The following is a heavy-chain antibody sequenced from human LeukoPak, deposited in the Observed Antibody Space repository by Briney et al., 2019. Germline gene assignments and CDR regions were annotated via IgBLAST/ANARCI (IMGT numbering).Heavy chain of an antibody. CDR1: GFTFSNAW. CDR2: IKSKTDGGTT. D-gene: IGHD1-26*01. CDR3: AQEAATVGGFDY. J-gene: IGHJ4*02. Sequence: GGSLRLSCAASGFTFSNAWMSWVRQAPGKGLEWVGRIKSKTDGGTTDYAAPVKGRFTISRDDSKNTLYLQMNSLRAEDTAVYYCAQEAATVGGFDYWGQGTLVTVSS. V-gene: IGHV3-15*01.